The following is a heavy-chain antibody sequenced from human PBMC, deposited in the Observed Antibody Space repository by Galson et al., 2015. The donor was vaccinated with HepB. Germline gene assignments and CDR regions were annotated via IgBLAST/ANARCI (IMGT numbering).Heavy chain of an antibody. D-gene: IGHD3-3*01. CDR3: ARDVKDLDSWSVVNTHGGAARQGWFDP. V-gene: IGHV1-46*01. CDR2: INPNIGST. J-gene: IGHJ5*02. Sequence: SVKVSCKASGYTFISYHMHWVRQAPGQGLEWMGMINPNIGSTTYAQKFQGRVSMTRDTSTSTVYMELSSLRSEDTAVYFCARDVKDLDSWSVVNTHGGAARQGWFDPWGQGTLVTVSS. CDR1: GYTFISYH.